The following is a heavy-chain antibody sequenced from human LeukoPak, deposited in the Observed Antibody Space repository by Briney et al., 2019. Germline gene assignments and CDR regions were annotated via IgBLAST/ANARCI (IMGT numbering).Heavy chain of an antibody. D-gene: IGHD6-13*01. CDR2: INPSGGST. V-gene: IGHV1-46*03. Sequence: ASVKVSCKASGYTFTGYYMHWVRQAPGQGLEWMGIINPSGGSTSYAQKFQGRVTMTRDMSTSTVYMELSSLRSGDTAVYYCARVEGQQLSIDYWGQGTLVTVSS. CDR3: ARVEGQQLSIDY. J-gene: IGHJ4*02. CDR1: GYTFTGYY.